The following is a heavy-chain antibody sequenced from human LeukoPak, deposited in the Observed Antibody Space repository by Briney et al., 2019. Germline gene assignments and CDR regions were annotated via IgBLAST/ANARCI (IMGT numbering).Heavy chain of an antibody. CDR3: ARAIYGADEGWFDL. Sequence: GASVKVSCKASGYTLTSYGISWVRQAPGQGLEWMGWISAYIDKTNYAQKLQGRVTMTTDTSTSTAYMELRSLRSDDTAVYYCARAIYGADEGWFDLWGQGTLVTVSS. CDR1: GYTLTSYG. D-gene: IGHD4-17*01. V-gene: IGHV1-18*01. CDR2: ISAYIDKT. J-gene: IGHJ5*02.